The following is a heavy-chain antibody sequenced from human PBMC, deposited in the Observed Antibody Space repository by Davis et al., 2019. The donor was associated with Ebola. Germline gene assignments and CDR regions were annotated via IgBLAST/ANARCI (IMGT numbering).Heavy chain of an antibody. CDR1: GGSFSGYY. D-gene: IGHD4-17*01. V-gene: IGHV4-59*01. CDR3: ARGNYGDYIVLYYYNMDV. CDR2: IHYLGNT. Sequence: SETLSLTFAVYGGSFSGYYWSWIRQPPGKGLEWIGNIHYLGNTNYNPSLKSRVTMSVDTSKNQFSLKLSSVTAADTAVYYCARGNYGDYIVLYYYNMDVWGQGTTVTVSS. J-gene: IGHJ6*02.